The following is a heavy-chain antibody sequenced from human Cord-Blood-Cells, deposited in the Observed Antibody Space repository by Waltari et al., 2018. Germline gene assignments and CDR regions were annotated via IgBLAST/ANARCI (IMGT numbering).Heavy chain of an antibody. Sequence: QVQLQESGPGLVKPSETLSLTCTVSGGSVSSGSYYWSWIRQPPGEGLEWIGYIYYSGSTNYNPSLKSRVTISVDTSKNQFSLKLSSVTAADTAVYYCARDSGNWYFDLWGRGTLVTVSS. J-gene: IGHJ2*01. D-gene: IGHD1-26*01. V-gene: IGHV4-61*01. CDR3: ARDSGNWYFDL. CDR1: GGSVSSGSYY. CDR2: IYYSGST.